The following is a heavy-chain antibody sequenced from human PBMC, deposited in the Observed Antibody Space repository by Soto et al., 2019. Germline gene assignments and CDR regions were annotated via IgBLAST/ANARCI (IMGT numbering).Heavy chain of an antibody. CDR3: ARAGWRYYDSSGNNWFDP. D-gene: IGHD3-22*01. V-gene: IGHV1-69*06. J-gene: IGHJ5*02. Sequence: SVKVSCKASGGTFSSYAISWVRQAPGQGLEWMGGIIPIFGTANYAQKFQGRVTITADKSTSTAYMELSSLRSEDTAVYYCARAGWRYYDSSGNNWFDPWGQGTLVTVSS. CDR1: GGTFSSYA. CDR2: IIPIFGTA.